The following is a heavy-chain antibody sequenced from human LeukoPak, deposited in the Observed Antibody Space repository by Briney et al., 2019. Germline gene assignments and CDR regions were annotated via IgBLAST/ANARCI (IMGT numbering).Heavy chain of an antibody. CDR3: ARGGYSGTYFFDF. CDR2: VWYDGTNI. CDR1: GFTQCTL. D-gene: IGHD1-26*01. J-gene: IGHJ4*02. Sequence: GGSQSLLCAASGFTQCTLHELGLRQAPGKGLEWVAVVWYDGTNIHYVDSVQGRFTISRDNSKSTLYLQMNSLTAEDTAVYYCARGGYSGTYFFDFWGQGTPVSVSS. V-gene: IGHV3-33*01.